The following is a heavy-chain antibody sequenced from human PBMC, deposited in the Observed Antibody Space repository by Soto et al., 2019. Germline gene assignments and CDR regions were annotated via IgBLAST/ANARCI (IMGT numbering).Heavy chain of an antibody. J-gene: IGHJ4*02. D-gene: IGHD3-22*01. CDR2: IRGRPDGGPA. CDR1: GFTLSGYG. CDR3: TNVNPYISDSRGHCY. V-gene: IGHV3-15*01. Sequence: PGGSLRLSCTVSGFTLSGYGMNWLRQATGKGLEGVDCIRGRPDGGPADYAAAVKGRFTISRDAPKNTLYLQMNSRKTEGTAVYYCTNVNPYISDSRGHCYWGQGTLVTVSS.